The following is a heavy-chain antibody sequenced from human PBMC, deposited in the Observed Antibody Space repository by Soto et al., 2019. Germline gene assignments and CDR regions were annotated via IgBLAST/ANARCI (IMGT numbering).Heavy chain of an antibody. J-gene: IGHJ3*01. Sequence: EVQLLESGGGLVQPGESLRLSCAASGFTFSYYWMHWVRQAPGMGLVWVSRIHSDGSSTTYADSVKGRFTISRDNARNTLYLQMNSLRAEDTAVYYCAREDRGAFDLRGQGTVLTVSS. CDR1: GFTFSYYW. V-gene: IGHV3-74*01. D-gene: IGHD1-26*01. CDR3: AREDRGAFDL. CDR2: IHSDGSST.